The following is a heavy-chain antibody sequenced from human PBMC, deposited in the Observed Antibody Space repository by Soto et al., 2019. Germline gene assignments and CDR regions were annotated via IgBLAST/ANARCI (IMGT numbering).Heavy chain of an antibody. CDR2: IRSKAYGGTT. Sequence: GGSLRLSCTASGFTFGDYAMSWFRQAPGKGLEWVGFIRSKAYGGTTEYAASVKGRFTISRDDSKSIAYLQMNSLKTEDTAVYYCTSFSDFCGEKRNWFSPRAQRTPDTVS. CDR3: TSFSDFCGEKRNWFSP. CDR1: GFTFGDYA. V-gene: IGHV3-49*03. D-gene: IGHD3-3*01. J-gene: IGHJ5*02.